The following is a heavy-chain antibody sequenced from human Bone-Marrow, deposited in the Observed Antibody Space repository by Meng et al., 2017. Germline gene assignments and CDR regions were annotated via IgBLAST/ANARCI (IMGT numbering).Heavy chain of an antibody. Sequence: ASVKVSCKPSGYNFPDYWLHWVRRAPGQGLEWMGWINTNTGNPTYAQGFTGRFVFSLDTSVSTAYLQISSLKAEDTAVYYCARDIVPAARGYYYYYYGMDVWGQGTTVTVSS. CDR2: INTNTGNP. D-gene: IGHD2-2*01. J-gene: IGHJ6*02. V-gene: IGHV7-4-1*02. CDR3: ARDIVPAARGYYYYYYGMDV. CDR1: GYNFPDYW.